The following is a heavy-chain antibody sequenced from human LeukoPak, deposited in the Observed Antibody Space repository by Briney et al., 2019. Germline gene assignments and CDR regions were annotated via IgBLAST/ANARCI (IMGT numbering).Heavy chain of an antibody. CDR1: GGSISSGGYY. CDR3: ARRYSSSWYPFDY. J-gene: IGHJ4*02. CDR2: IYYSGST. Sequence: SQTLSLTCTVSGGSISSGGYYWSWLRQHPGKGLEWIVYIYYSGSTHYNPSLKSRVTISVDTSKNQLSLKLSSVTAADTAVYYCARRYSSSWYPFDYWGQGTLVTVSS. D-gene: IGHD6-13*01. V-gene: IGHV4-31*03.